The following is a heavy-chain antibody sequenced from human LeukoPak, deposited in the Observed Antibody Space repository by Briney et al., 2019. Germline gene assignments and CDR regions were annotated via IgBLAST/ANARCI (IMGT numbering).Heavy chain of an antibody. D-gene: IGHD3-22*01. CDR2: INPNSGGT. V-gene: IGHV1-2*02. J-gene: IGHJ4*02. CDR3: ARATIADSSTYYIDY. CDR1: GYTFSDYY. Sequence: ASVKVSCKASGYTFSDYYMHWVRQAPGQGLEWMGWINPNSGGTNYAQKFQGRVTMTRDMSISTAYMEVSRLTSGDTAVYYCARATIADSSTYYIDYWGLGTLVTVSS.